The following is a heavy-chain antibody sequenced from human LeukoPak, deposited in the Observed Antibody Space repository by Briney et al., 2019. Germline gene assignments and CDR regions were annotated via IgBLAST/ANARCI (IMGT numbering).Heavy chain of an antibody. CDR3: ARGKYYSWYYFDY. V-gene: IGHV3-48*03. J-gene: IGHJ4*02. CDR1: GFTFSSYE. D-gene: IGHD3-10*01. Sequence: PGGSLRLSCAASGFTFSSYEMNWVRQAPGKGLEWVSYISSSGSTIYYADSVKGRFTISRDNAKNSLYLQMNSPRAEDTAVYYCARGKYYSWYYFDYWGQGTLVTVSS. CDR2: ISSSGSTI.